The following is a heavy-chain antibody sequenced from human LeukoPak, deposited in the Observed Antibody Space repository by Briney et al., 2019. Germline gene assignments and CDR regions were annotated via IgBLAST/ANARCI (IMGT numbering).Heavy chain of an antibody. Sequence: GGSLRLSCAASGFTFSDYYMSWIRQAPGKGLVGVSRIHSDGGSTSYADSVMGRFTISRDNAKNTLYLQMNSLRAEDTAVYYCASGYSSDYGGNTYWGQGTLVTVSS. D-gene: IGHD4-23*01. V-gene: IGHV3-74*01. CDR2: IHSDGGST. J-gene: IGHJ4*02. CDR3: ASGYSSDYGGNTY. CDR1: GFTFSDYY.